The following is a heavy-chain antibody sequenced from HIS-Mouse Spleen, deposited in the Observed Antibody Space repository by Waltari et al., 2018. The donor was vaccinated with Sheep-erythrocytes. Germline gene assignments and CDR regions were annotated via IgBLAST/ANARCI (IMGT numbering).Heavy chain of an antibody. CDR3: ARDRGGYFDY. Sequence: EVQLVESGGGLVKPGGSLRLSCAASGFTFSSYSMNWVRQAPGKGRVWVSSISNSSSNIYYADSVKGRFTISRDNAKNSLYLQMNSLRAEDTAVYYCARDRGGYFDYWGQGTLVTVSS. CDR2: ISNSSSNI. V-gene: IGHV3-21*01. J-gene: IGHJ4*02. CDR1: GFTFSSYS. D-gene: IGHD3-10*01.